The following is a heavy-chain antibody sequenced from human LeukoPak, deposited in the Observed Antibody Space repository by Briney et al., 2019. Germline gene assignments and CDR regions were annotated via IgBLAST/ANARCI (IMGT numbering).Heavy chain of an antibody. D-gene: IGHD5-24*01. Sequence: PGGSLRLSCAASAFTFSSYNMNWVRQAPGKGLEWVSSISGSSSHTYYADSVKGRFTISRDNAKNSVYLQMNSLRAEDTAVYYCARDDRNGYPDYWGQGTLVTVSS. V-gene: IGHV3-21*01. CDR1: AFTFSSYN. CDR2: ISGSSSHT. J-gene: IGHJ4*02. CDR3: ARDDRNGYPDY.